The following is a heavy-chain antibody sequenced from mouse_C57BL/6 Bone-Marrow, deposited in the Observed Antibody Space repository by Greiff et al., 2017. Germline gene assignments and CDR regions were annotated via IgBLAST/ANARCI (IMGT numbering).Heavy chain of an antibody. J-gene: IGHJ2*01. CDR1: GYTFTDYY. V-gene: IGHV1-75*01. D-gene: IGHD1-1*01. CDR2: IFPGSGST. CDR3: ARSYPFYYYGSRYYFDY. Sequence: VQLQQSGPELVKPGASVKISCKASGYTFTDYYINWVKQRPGQGLEWIGWIFPGSGSTYYNEKFKGKATLTVDKSSSTAYMLLSSLTSEDSAVYFCARSYPFYYYGSRYYFDYWGQGTTLTVSS.